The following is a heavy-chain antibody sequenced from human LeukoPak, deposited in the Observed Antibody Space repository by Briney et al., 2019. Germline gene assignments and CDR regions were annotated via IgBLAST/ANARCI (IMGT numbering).Heavy chain of an antibody. D-gene: IGHD6-13*01. CDR2: ISYDGSNK. CDR3: AKTGHSSSWFQPYFDY. J-gene: IGHJ4*02. V-gene: IGHV3-30*19. CDR1: GFTFLSYG. Sequence: GGSLRLSCAASGFTFLSYGMHWVRQAPGKGLEWVAVISYDGSNKYYADSVKGRFTISRDNSKNTLYLQMNSLRPEDTAVYYCAKTGHSSSWFQPYFDYWGQGTLVTVSS.